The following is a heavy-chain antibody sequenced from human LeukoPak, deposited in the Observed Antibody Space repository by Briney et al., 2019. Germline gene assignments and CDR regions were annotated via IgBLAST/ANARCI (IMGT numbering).Heavy chain of an antibody. J-gene: IGHJ5*02. CDR3: GKGGDSNGDYHLLWGS. CDR1: GFTFSSYD. Sequence: GGSLRLSCAASGFTFSSYDMHWVRQAPGKGLEWVSSICTAGHTYYAGVVKARLTTSRENSKNPLYLQTNSPSAEDGASYYCGKGGDSNGDYHLLWGSWGQGTLVTVAS. CDR2: ICTAGHT. D-gene: IGHD3-22*01. V-gene: IGHV3-13*01.